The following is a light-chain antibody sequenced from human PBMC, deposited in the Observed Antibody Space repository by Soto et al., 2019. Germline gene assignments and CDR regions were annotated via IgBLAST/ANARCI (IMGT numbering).Light chain of an antibody. V-gene: IGLV1-40*01. CDR3: QSYDSGLSGWL. CDR1: SSNIGAVFE. J-gene: IGLJ2*01. Sequence: QSVLTQPPSVSGAPGQRVTISCTGSSSNIGAVFEVHWYQQVPGTAPKLLIYENTKRPSGVPDRFSGSKSGTSASLAITGLQAEDEADYYCQSYDSGLSGWLFGGGTQLTVL. CDR2: ENT.